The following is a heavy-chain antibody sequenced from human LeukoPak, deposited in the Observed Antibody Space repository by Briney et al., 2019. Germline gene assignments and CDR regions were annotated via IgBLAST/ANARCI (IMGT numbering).Heavy chain of an antibody. J-gene: IGHJ3*02. Sequence: GGSLRLSCAASGFTFRSYFMHWVRQAPGKGLEWVSYISSSSNTIYYADSVKGRFTISRDNAKNSLYLQMNSLRAEDTAVYYCARVGASRAFENWGQGTMVTVSS. CDR3: ARVGASRAFEN. D-gene: IGHD1-26*01. CDR1: GFTFRSYF. CDR2: ISSSSNTI. V-gene: IGHV3-48*01.